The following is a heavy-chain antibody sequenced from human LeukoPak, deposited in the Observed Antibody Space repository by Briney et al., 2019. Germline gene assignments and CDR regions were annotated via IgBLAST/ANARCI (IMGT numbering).Heavy chain of an antibody. D-gene: IGHD3-22*01. Sequence: ASVKVSCKASGYTFTSYYMHWVRQAPGQGLEWMGIINPSGGSTSYAQKFQGRVTMTKDTSTSTVYMELSSLRSEDTAVYYCARDHVYYYDSSGYYNYFDYWGQGTLVTVSS. CDR3: ARDHVYYYDSSGYYNYFDY. CDR1: GYTFTSYY. V-gene: IGHV1-46*01. CDR2: INPSGGST. J-gene: IGHJ4*02.